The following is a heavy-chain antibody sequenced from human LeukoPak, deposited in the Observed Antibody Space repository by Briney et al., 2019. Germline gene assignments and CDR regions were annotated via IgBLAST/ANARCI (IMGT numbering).Heavy chain of an antibody. CDR3: AKDLGDLEWLLPFGY. D-gene: IGHD3-3*01. J-gene: IGHJ4*02. V-gene: IGHV3-23*01. Sequence: QAGGSLRLSCAASGFTFSSYAMSWVRQAPGKGLGWVSAISGSGGSTYYADSVKGRFTISRDNSKNTLYLQMNSLRAEDTAVYYCAKDLGDLEWLLPFGYWGQGTLVTVSS. CDR2: ISGSGGST. CDR1: GFTFSSYA.